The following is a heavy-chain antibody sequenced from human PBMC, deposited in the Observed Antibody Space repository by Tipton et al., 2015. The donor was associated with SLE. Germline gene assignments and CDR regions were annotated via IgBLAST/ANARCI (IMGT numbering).Heavy chain of an antibody. CDR3: ARDARISVGGREVALDI. V-gene: IGHV1-18*01. CDR2: ISDYIGNT. Sequence: QLVQSGAEVKKPGASVKVSCKVSGYSFTTFGLSWVRQAPGQGLEWMGWISDYIGNTNYAQNFRDRVTMTTDPSTSSAYMELRSLTSDDTAVYYCARDARISVGGREVALDIWGQGTMVTVSS. CDR1: GYSFTTFG. J-gene: IGHJ3*02. D-gene: IGHD6-19*01.